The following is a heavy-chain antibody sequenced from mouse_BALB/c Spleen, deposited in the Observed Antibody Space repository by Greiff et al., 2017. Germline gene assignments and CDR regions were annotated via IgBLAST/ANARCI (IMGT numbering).Heavy chain of an antibody. CDR3: ARDRDTTVRSYAIDY. Sequence: QVQLQQSGPGLVAPSQSLTITCTVSGFSLTSYCVHWVRQPPGKGLEWLGVIWAGGSTTYNSALMSSLTIIKDNAKSQVFLTMNSLQTDDTAMYYCARDRDTTVRSYAIDYWGQGTAGTVSA. CDR1: GFSLTSYC. CDR2: IWAGGST. D-gene: IGHD1-1*01. V-gene: IGHV2-9*02. J-gene: IGHJ4*01.